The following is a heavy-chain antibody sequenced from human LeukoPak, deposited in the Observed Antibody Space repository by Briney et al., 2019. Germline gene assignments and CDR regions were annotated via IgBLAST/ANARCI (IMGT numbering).Heavy chain of an antibody. V-gene: IGHV4-4*07. J-gene: IGHJ4*02. Sequence: KPSETQSLTCTVSGGSISGYCWSCIRQPAGKGLEWIGRICTSGSTNYNPSLKSRVTMSVDTSKNQFSLKLSSVTAADTAVYYCAEGGQWLRVWGQGTLVTVSS. D-gene: IGHD6-19*01. CDR3: AEGGQWLRV. CDR2: ICTSGST. CDR1: GGSISGYC.